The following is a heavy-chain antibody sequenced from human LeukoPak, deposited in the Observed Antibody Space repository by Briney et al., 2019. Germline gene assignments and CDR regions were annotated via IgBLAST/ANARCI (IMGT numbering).Heavy chain of an antibody. D-gene: IGHD3-10*01. J-gene: IGHJ4*02. Sequence: ASVKVSCKASGYTFTGYYMHWVRQAPGQGVEWMGWINPNSGRTKYAQKFQGRVTMTRDTSISTAYMELSRLRSDDTAVYYCARAKSRGVIITSPLGYWGQGTLVTVSS. V-gene: IGHV1-2*02. CDR2: INPNSGRT. CDR3: ARAKSRGVIITSPLGY. CDR1: GYTFTGYY.